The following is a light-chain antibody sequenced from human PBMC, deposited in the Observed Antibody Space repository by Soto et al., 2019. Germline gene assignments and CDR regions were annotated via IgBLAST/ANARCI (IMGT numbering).Light chain of an antibody. V-gene: IGKV3-20*01. CDR3: QQYSSLWT. Sequence: IVLTQSPGTLSLSPGERATLSCRTSQSVSNNYLAWYQQKPGQAPRLLIYGASSRATGIPDRFSGSGSGTEFTLSISRLEPEDFAVYYCQQYSSLWTFGQGTKVDIK. CDR2: GAS. J-gene: IGKJ1*01. CDR1: QSVSNNY.